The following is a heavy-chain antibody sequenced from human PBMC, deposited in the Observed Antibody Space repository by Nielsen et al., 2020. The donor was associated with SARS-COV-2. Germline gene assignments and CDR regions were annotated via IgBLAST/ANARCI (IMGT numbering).Heavy chain of an antibody. CDR2: IYYSGST. CDR3: ARSSGYSLLYFDY. V-gene: IGHV4-31*03. D-gene: IGHD3-22*01. J-gene: IGHJ4*02. Sequence: TLSLTCTVSGGSISSGDYYWSWIRQHPGKGLEWIGYIYYSGSTYYNPSLKSRVTISVDTSKNQFSLKLSSVTAADTAVYYCARSSGYSLLYFDYWGQGTLVTVSS. CDR1: GGSISSGDYY.